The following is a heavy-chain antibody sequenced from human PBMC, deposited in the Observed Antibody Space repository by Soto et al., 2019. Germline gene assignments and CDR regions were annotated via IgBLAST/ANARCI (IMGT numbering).Heavy chain of an antibody. Sequence: DVQLLESGGGLVQPEGSLRLSCAASGFTFSSYAMGWVRQGPGKGLEWVAGVSIGGSTHYADSVRGRFTISRDNSKNTLSLQMNSLTAEDSAVYCCVKRRGAGGHFDYWGQGALVTVSS. V-gene: IGHV3-23*01. J-gene: IGHJ4*02. D-gene: IGHD2-15*01. CDR3: VKRRGAGGHFDY. CDR1: GFTFSSYA. CDR2: VSIGGST.